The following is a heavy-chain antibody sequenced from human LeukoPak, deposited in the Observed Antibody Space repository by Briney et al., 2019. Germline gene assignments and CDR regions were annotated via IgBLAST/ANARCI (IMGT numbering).Heavy chain of an antibody. V-gene: IGHV3-23*01. CDR3: AGGSRSYLGY. CDR2: ISGSGGST. D-gene: IGHD2-15*01. Sequence: GGSLRLSCAASGFTFSSYAMSWVRQAPGKGLEWVSAISGSGGSTYYADSVKGRFTISRDNAKNSLYLQMNSLRAEDTAVYYCAGGSRSYLGYWGQGTLVTVSS. J-gene: IGHJ4*02. CDR1: GFTFSSYA.